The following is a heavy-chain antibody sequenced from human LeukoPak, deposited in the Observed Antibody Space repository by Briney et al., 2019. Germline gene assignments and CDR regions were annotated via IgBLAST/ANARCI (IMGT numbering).Heavy chain of an antibody. CDR3: AVGGQLLFNWFDP. CDR2: IIPILGIA. Sequence: ASVMVSCKASGGTFSSYTISWVRQAPGQGLEWMGRIIPILGIANYAQKFQGRVTITADKSTSTAYMELSSLRSEDTAVYYCAVGGQLLFNWFDPWGQGTLVTVSS. D-gene: IGHD2-2*01. V-gene: IGHV1-69*02. CDR1: GGTFSSYT. J-gene: IGHJ5*02.